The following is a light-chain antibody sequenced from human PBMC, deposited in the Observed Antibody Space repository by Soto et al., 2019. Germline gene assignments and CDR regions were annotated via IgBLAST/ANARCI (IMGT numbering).Light chain of an antibody. V-gene: IGKV3-20*01. CDR3: QQCINVPFT. CDR2: GAS. J-gene: IGKJ2*01. CDR1: QTVNSDF. Sequence: EIVLTQSPGTLSLSPGESATLSCRASQTVNSDFLAWYQQKPGQAPRLLIFGASSRVPGIPERFSGRRSGTDYTLSISRLEPEDFAVYFCQQCINVPFTFGPGTHLEIK.